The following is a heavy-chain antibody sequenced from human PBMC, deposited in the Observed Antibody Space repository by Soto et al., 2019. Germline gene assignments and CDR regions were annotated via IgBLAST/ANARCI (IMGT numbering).Heavy chain of an antibody. CDR2: ISSSSSTI. CDR3: ARANYYGSPGDFDY. CDR1: GFTFSSYS. D-gene: IGHD3-10*01. V-gene: IGHV3-48*01. Sequence: VQLVESGGGLVQPAGSLRLSCAASGFTFSSYSMNWVRQAPGKGLEWVSYISSSSSTIYYADSVKGRFTISRDNAKISLYVQMNSLRAEDTAVYYCARANYYGSPGDFDYWGQGTLGTVSS. J-gene: IGHJ4*02.